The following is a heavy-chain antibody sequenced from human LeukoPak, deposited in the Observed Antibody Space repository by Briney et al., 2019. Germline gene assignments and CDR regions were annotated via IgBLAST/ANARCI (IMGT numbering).Heavy chain of an antibody. CDR1: GGSIRSSYYY. CDR3: ASKAEMANNFDY. D-gene: IGHD5-24*01. Sequence: SETLSLTCTVSGGSIRSSYYYWGWIRQPPGKGLEWIGEINHSGSTNYNPSLKSRVTISVDTSKNQFSLKLSSVTAADTAVYYCASKAEMANNFDYWGQGTLVTVSS. J-gene: IGHJ4*02. CDR2: INHSGST. V-gene: IGHV4-39*07.